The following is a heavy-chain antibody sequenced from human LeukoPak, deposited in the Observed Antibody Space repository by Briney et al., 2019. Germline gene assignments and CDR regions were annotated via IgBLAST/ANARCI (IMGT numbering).Heavy chain of an antibody. Sequence: GASVKVSCKASGYTFSGFHIHWVRQAPGQGLEWMGGIIPIFGTANYAQKFQGRVTITADKSTSTAYMELSSLRSEDTAVYYCARAATPGITICLDVWGKGTTVTVSS. CDR3: ARAATPGITICLDV. V-gene: IGHV1-69*06. CDR2: IIPIFGTA. CDR1: GYTFSGFH. D-gene: IGHD3-3*01. J-gene: IGHJ6*04.